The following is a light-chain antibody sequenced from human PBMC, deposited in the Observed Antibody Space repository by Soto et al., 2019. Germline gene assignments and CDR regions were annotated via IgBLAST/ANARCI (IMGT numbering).Light chain of an antibody. CDR1: QSISRY. Sequence: DIQMTQAPSSLSESVGDGATIACRGSQSISRYLNWYQQKPAKAPKVLVYAASNLQGGVPSSISGSGSGTASTLTLSSLQPADVATYYCQQSYITHPITFGQGTRLEIK. CDR2: AAS. CDR3: QQSYITHPIT. V-gene: IGKV1-39*01. J-gene: IGKJ5*01.